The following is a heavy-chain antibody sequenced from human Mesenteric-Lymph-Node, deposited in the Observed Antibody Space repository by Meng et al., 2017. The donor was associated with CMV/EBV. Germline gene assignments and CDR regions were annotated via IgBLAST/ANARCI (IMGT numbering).Heavy chain of an antibody. CDR2: LVPIFGTP. CDR1: GGTFNSYA. J-gene: IGHJ6*02. Sequence: SVKVSCKASGGTFNSYAINWVRQAPGQGLEWMGGLVPIFGTPDYAQKFRGRVTITTEESTSTSYMELSSLRSEDTAVYYCASAIISNGRMTTDTTSGEAPYGYYYGMDVWGQGTTVTVSS. D-gene: IGHD4-11*01. CDR3: ASAIISNGRMTTDTTSGEAPYGYYYGMDV. V-gene: IGHV1-69*05.